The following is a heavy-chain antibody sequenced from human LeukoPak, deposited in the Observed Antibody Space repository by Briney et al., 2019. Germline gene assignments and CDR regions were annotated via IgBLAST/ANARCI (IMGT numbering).Heavy chain of an antibody. J-gene: IGHJ6*02. CDR2: INNDGSSA. CDR3: ARRGTGHGMDV. V-gene: IGHV3-74*01. CDR1: GFTFNNYW. Sequence: GGSLRLSCAASGFTFNNYWIHWVRQVPGKGLVWVSRINNDGSSASYVDSVKGRFTISRDNAKNTLFLQMKSLRAEDTAVYYCARRGTGHGMDVWGQGTTVIVSS. D-gene: IGHD1-1*01.